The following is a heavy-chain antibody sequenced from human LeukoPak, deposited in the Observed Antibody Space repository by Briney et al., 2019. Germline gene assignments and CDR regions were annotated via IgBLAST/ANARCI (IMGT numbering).Heavy chain of an antibody. V-gene: IGHV3-23*01. CDR2: IYANGSAT. CDR3: AKRPRDSSGYYLGAFDM. Sequence: GGSLRLSCEASGSTFSSYAMTWVRQAPGKGLEWVSGIYANGSATHYADTVKGRFTISRDNSKNTLYLQMNSLRAEDTAVYYCAKRPRDSSGYYLGAFDMWGQGTMVTVSS. CDR1: GSTFSSYA. J-gene: IGHJ3*02. D-gene: IGHD3-22*01.